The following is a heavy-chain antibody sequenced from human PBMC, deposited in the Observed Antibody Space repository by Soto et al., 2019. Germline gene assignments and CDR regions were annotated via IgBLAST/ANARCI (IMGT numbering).Heavy chain of an antibody. Sequence: QVQLQQWGAGLLKPSETLSLTCAVYGGSFSGYYWSWIRQPPGKGLEWIGEINHSGSTNYNPSLKSRVTISVDTSKNQFSLKLSSVTAADTAVYYCAVGNYDFWAREYYFDYWGQGTLVTVSS. J-gene: IGHJ4*02. CDR1: GGSFSGYY. D-gene: IGHD3-3*01. V-gene: IGHV4-34*01. CDR2: INHSGST. CDR3: AVGNYDFWAREYYFDY.